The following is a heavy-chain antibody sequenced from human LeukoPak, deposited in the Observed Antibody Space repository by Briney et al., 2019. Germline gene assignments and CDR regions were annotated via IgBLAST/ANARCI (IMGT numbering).Heavy chain of an antibody. Sequence: SETLSLTCTVSGGSISSYYWSWIRQPAGKGLEWIGRIYTSGSTNYNPSLKSRVTMSVDTSKNQFSLKLSSVTAADTAVYYCASGPYCRGGSCLDGYYYYGMDVWGQGTTVTVSS. V-gene: IGHV4-4*07. D-gene: IGHD2-15*01. J-gene: IGHJ6*02. CDR3: ASGPYCRGGSCLDGYYYYGMDV. CDR1: GGSISSYY. CDR2: IYTSGST.